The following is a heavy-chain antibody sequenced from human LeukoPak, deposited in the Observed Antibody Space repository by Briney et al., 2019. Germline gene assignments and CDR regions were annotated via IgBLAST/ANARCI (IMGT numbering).Heavy chain of an antibody. D-gene: IGHD3-10*01. CDR2: ISYDGSNK. V-gene: IGHV3-30*04. Sequence: PGGSLRLSCAASGFTFSSYAMHWVRQAPGKGLEWVTIISYDGSNKYYADSVKGRFTISRDNSKNTLYLQMNSLRAEDTAVYYCAREDRSITMVRGVLQGNYYYYYMDVWGKGTTVTVSS. CDR3: AREDRSITMVRGVLQGNYYYYYMDV. J-gene: IGHJ6*03. CDR1: GFTFSSYA.